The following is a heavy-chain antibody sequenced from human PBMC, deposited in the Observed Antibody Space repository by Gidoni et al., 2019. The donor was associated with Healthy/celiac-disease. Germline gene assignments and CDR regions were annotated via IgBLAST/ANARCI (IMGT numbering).Heavy chain of an antibody. D-gene: IGHD4-17*01. J-gene: IGHJ4*02. Sequence: QVQLQESRPGLVKPSQPLSLTCPVSGGSISSGGYYWSWIRQHPGKGLEWIGYIYYSGSTYYNPSLKSRVTISVDTSKNQFSLKLSSVTAADTAVYYCARVTVTTYYFDYWGQGTLVTVSS. CDR1: GGSISSGGYY. V-gene: IGHV4-31*03. CDR3: ARVTVTTYYFDY. CDR2: IYYSGST.